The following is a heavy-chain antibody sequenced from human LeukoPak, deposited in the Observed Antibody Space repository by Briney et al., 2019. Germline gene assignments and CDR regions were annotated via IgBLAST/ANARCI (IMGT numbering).Heavy chain of an antibody. CDR2: ISTSGST. D-gene: IGHD3-22*01. CDR1: AASISNYY. CDR3: ASPRSGYRYTFDY. V-gene: IGHV4-4*09. J-gene: IGHJ4*02. Sequence: SETLSLTCAVSAASISNYYWSWIRQAPGKGLEWIGYISTSGSTNYNPSLKSRVSISLDTSKNRFSLNLNFVTAADTAMYYCASPRSGYRYTFDYWGQGALVTVSS.